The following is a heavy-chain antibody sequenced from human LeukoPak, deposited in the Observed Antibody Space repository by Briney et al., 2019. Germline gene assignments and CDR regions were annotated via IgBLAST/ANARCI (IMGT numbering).Heavy chain of an antibody. Sequence: GASVKVSCKASGGTFSSYAISWVRQAPGQGLEWMGGIIPIFGTANYAQKFQGRVTITADESTSTAYMELSSLRSEDTAVYYCARAYGDYPLVGYYYYMDVWGKGTTVTISS. CDR1: GGTFSSYA. CDR3: ARAYGDYPLVGYYYYMDV. D-gene: IGHD4-17*01. J-gene: IGHJ6*03. V-gene: IGHV1-69*13. CDR2: IIPIFGTA.